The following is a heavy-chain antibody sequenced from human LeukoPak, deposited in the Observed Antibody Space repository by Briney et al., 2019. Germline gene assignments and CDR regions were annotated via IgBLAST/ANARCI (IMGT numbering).Heavy chain of an antibody. CDR2: ISSSTGTK. J-gene: IGHJ6*03. CDR1: GFTFSNYN. Sequence: GGSLRLTREASGFTFSNYNVNWVRQAPGKGLEWVSFISSSTGTKTYADSVKGRFTISRDNAKNSLYLQMNSLRAEDTAVYYCARDGEDTMVRGILQYYHYYYYMDVWGKGTTVTVSS. D-gene: IGHD3-10*01. CDR3: ARDGEDTMVRGILQYYHYYYYMDV. V-gene: IGHV3-48*01.